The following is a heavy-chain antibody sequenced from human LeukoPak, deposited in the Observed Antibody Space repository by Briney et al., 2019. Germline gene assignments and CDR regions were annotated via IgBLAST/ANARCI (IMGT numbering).Heavy chain of an antibody. CDR1: GFTFGDYA. CDR2: IRSKAYGGTT. J-gene: IGHJ1*01. D-gene: IGHD3-10*01. CDR3: TRARYGSGSYRAEYFQH. V-gene: IGHV3-49*04. Sequence: PGRSLRLSCTASGFTFGDYAMSLVRQAPGKGLEWVGFIRSKAYGGTTEYAASVKGRFTISRDDSKSIAYLQMNSLKTEDTAVYYCTRARYGSGSYRAEYFQHWGQGTLVTVSS.